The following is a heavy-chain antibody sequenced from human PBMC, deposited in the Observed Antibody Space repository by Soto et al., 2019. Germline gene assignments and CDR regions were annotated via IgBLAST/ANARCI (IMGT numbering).Heavy chain of an antibody. Sequence: GGSLRLSXAASGFTFSSYWMHWVRQAPGKGLVWVSRINSDGSSTSYADSVKGRFTISRDNAKNTLYLQMNSLRAEDTAVYYCARAGYSYGANKNYYYYYYGMDVWGQGTTVTVSS. CDR1: GFTFSSYW. CDR3: ARAGYSYGANKNYYYYYYGMDV. D-gene: IGHD5-18*01. J-gene: IGHJ6*02. V-gene: IGHV3-74*01. CDR2: INSDGSST.